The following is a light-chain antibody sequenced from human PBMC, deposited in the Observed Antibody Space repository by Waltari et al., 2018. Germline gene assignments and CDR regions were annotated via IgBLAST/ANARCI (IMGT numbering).Light chain of an antibody. CDR1: SSDVGRYNL. J-gene: IGLJ2*01. CDR2: EFS. Sequence: QSALTQPASVSGSPGQSITISCTGTSSDVGRYNLVSWYQQYPGKAPKLIIYEFSKPPSGVSVRFSGSKSANTASLTIFGLKDEDEPDYYFCSLAFGSTTPVIFGGGTKLAVL. V-gene: IGLV2-23*02. CDR3: CSLAFGSTTPVI.